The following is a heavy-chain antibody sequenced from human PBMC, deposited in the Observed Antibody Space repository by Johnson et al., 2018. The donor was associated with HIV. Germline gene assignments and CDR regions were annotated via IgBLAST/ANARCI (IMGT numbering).Heavy chain of an antibody. CDR2: IKQDGSEK. D-gene: IGHD3-22*01. Sequence: VQLVESGGGLVQPGGSLRLSCAVSGFTFSSYWMSWVRQAPGKGLEWVANIKQDGSEKYYVDSVKGRFTISRDNAKNSLYLQMNSLRAEDTAVYYCAREAGYYDSSGYSDAFDIWGQGTMVTVSS. CDR1: GFTFSSYW. V-gene: IGHV3-7*01. CDR3: AREAGYYDSSGYSDAFDI. J-gene: IGHJ3*02.